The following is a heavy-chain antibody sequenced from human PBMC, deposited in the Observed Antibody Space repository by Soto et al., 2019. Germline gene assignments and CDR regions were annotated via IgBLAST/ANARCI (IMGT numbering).Heavy chain of an antibody. J-gene: IGHJ4*02. CDR1: GFSFSDAW. CDR2: IKSKTDGGTA. CDR3: STQVGSTVVS. D-gene: IGHD3-10*01. V-gene: IGHV3-15*07. Sequence: EVQLVESGGGLVKPGGSLRLSCAASGFSFSDAWMNWVRQAPGEGLAWVGRIKSKTDGGTADHAAPVKGRFNISRDDSTNTLYLQMNSLKTEDTAVYYCSTQVGSTVVSWGQGTLVTVSS.